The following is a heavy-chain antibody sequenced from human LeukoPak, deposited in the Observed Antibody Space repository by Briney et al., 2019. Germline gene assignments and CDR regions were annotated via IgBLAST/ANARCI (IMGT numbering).Heavy chain of an antibody. CDR2: INPSGDTT. CDR1: EYTLTSYY. D-gene: IGHD6-19*01. Sequence: ASVEVSCKASEYTLTSYYMHWVRQAPGHGLEWMGVINPSGDTTTCAQKFQGRVTMTRHMSTSTVYMELSSLRSEDTAVYYCARTGYSGWNWGLDYWGQGTLVTVSS. V-gene: IGHV1-46*01. J-gene: IGHJ4*02. CDR3: ARTGYSGWNWGLDY.